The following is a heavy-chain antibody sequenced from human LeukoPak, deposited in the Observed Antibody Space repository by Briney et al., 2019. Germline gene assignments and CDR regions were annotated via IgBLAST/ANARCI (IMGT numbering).Heavy chain of an antibody. CDR1: GFSFTSYA. Sequence: GASVKVSCKTSGFSFTSYAISWVRQAPGQGLEWMGWIIPYNGNTKYAQKLQGRVTMTTDTSTSTAYTELRGLTSDDTAVYYCARDLYCSVTSCPRLGLFDSWGQGSLVTVTS. CDR2: IIPYNGNT. V-gene: IGHV1-18*01. CDR3: ARDLYCSVTSCPRLGLFDS. J-gene: IGHJ4*02. D-gene: IGHD2-2*01.